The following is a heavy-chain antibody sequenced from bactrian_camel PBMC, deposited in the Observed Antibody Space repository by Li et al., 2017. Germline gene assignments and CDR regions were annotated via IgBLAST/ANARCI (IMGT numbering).Heavy chain of an antibody. Sequence: VQLVESGGDLVQLGGSLKLSCAASGFTFESYWMGWVRQTSGKGVEWLSRISGSGAIINYGVAEKGRFSISRDNAKNTVYLQMNSLKPEDTSVYYCARALQWGDLAIFGYWGQGTQVTVS. V-gene: IGHV3S1*01. D-gene: IGHD2*01. J-gene: IGHJ4*01. CDR2: ISGSGAII. CDR3: ARALQWGDLAIFGY. CDR1: GFTFESYW.